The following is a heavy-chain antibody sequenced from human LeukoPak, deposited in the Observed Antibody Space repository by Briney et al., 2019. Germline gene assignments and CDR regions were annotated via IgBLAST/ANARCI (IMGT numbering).Heavy chain of an antibody. J-gene: IGHJ4*02. D-gene: IGHD5-24*01. Sequence: PGGSLRLSCAASGFTFSSYWMHWVRQAPGKGLVWVSRINSDGSSTSYADSVNGRFTISRDNAKNTLYLQMNSLRAEDTALYYCAKWLEGVRPDFDSWGQGTLVTVSS. CDR3: AKWLEGVRPDFDS. CDR1: GFTFSSYW. CDR2: INSDGSST. V-gene: IGHV3-74*01.